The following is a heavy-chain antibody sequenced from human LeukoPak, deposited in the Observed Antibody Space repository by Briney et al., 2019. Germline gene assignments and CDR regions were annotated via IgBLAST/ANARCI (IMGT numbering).Heavy chain of an antibody. D-gene: IGHD4-23*01. J-gene: IGHJ4*02. CDR2: INPNSGGT. CDR1: GYTFTDYF. V-gene: IGHV1-2*02. CDR3: AREDDYGANSYDY. Sequence: GASVKVSCKASGYTFTDYFMHWVRQAPGQGLEWMGWINPNSGGTHYAQKFQGRVTMTRDTSISTAYMELSRLRSDDTAVYYCAREDDYGANSYDYWGQGTLVTVSS.